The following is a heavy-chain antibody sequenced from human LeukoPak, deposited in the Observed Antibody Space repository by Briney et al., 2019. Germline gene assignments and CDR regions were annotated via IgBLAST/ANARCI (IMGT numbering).Heavy chain of an antibody. CDR1: GGPISSYY. J-gene: IGHJ5*02. V-gene: IGHV4-59*01. Sequence: PSETLSLTCTVSGGPISSYYWSWIRQPPGKGLEWIGYIYYSGTTNYNPSLKSRVTISLDTSKNQFSLKLSSVTAADTAVYYCATGQVHYASHHWGQGTLVTVSS. CDR2: IYYSGTT. CDR3: ATGQVHYASHH. D-gene: IGHD3-10*01.